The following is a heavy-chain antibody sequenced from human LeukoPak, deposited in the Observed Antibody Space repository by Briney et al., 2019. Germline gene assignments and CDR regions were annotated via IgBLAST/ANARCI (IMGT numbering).Heavy chain of an antibody. CDR3: ARVGLHCGGGSCYDY. CDR1: GFSFSTYW. CDR2: ISSDGSST. D-gene: IGHD2-15*01. Sequence: GGSLRLSCAASGFSFSTYWMHWVRQAPGKGLVWVSRISSDGSSTTYADSVQGRFTISRDNAKNTLYLQMNSLRAEDTAVYYCARVGLHCGGGSCYDYWGQGTLVTVSS. V-gene: IGHV3-74*01. J-gene: IGHJ4*02.